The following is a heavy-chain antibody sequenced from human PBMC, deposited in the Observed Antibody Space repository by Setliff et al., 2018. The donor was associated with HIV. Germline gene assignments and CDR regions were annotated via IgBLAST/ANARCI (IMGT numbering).Heavy chain of an antibody. CDR3: ARSAQDCSSTRCFDY. Sequence: GGSLRLSCAGSGFTFSAYSMNWVRQTPGKGLEWVAYISDTGNIVYYADSVRGRFTISRDDARISLYLQMNSLRVEDTAVYFCARSAQDCSSTRCFDYWGQGTLVTVSS. CDR2: ISDTGNIV. D-gene: IGHD2-2*01. CDR1: GFTFSAYS. V-gene: IGHV3-48*01. J-gene: IGHJ4*02.